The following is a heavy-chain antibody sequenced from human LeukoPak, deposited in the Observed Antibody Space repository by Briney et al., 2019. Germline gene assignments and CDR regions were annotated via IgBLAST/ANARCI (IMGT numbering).Heavy chain of an antibody. V-gene: IGHV4-59*01. CDR1: GGSISSYY. Sequence: SETLSLTCTVSGGSISSYYWSWIRQPPGKGLEWIGYIYYSGSTNYNPSLKSRVTISVDTSKNQFSLKLSSVTAADTAVYYCARASFGSHFDYWGQGTLVTVSS. D-gene: IGHD3-3*01. CDR2: IYYSGST. J-gene: IGHJ4*02. CDR3: ARASFGSHFDY.